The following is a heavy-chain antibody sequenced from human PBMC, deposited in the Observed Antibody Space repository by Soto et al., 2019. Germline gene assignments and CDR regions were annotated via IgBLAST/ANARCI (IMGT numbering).Heavy chain of an antibody. CDR1: GFTFSSYA. CDR3: AKDKVNSGSYYEAMSGWLDP. J-gene: IGHJ5*02. Sequence: PGGSLRLSCAASGFTFSSYAMSWVRQAPGKGLEWVSAISGSGGSTYYADSVKGRFTISRDNSKNTLYLQMNSLRAEDTAVYYCAKDKVNSGSYYEAMSGWLDPWGQGTLVTVSS. CDR2: ISGSGGST. D-gene: IGHD1-26*01. V-gene: IGHV3-23*01.